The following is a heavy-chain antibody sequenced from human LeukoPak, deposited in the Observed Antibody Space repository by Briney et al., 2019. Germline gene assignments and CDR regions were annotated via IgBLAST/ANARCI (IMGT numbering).Heavy chain of an antibody. CDR3: AKKGFILTGYYSFDY. D-gene: IGHD3-9*01. J-gene: IGHJ4*02. V-gene: IGHV3-23*01. CDR2: ISGSGGST. CDR1: GFTFSSYA. Sequence: GSLRLSCAASGFTFSSYAMSWVRQAPGKGLEWVSAISGSGGSTYYADSVKGRFTISRDNSKNTLYLQMNSLRAEDTAVYYCAKKGFILTGYYSFDYWGQGTLVTVSS.